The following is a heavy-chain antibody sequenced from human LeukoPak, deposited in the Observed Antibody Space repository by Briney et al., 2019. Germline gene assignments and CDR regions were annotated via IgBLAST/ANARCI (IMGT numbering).Heavy chain of an antibody. CDR3: ARDYADYVGYFFFDY. Sequence: GGSLRLSCAASGFTFSSYAMSWVRQAPGKGLEWVSSISGGGETTYYADSAKGRFTISRDNSQNTLYLQMNSLRAEDTAVYSCARDYADYVGYFFFDYWGQGTLVTVSS. D-gene: IGHD4-17*01. CDR1: GFTFSSYA. V-gene: IGHV3-23*01. CDR2: ISGGGETT. J-gene: IGHJ4*02.